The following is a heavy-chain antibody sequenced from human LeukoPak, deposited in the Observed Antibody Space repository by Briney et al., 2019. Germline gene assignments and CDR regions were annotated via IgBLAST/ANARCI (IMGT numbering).Heavy chain of an antibody. CDR1: RITFSSNW. CDR2: IDQDGSAK. J-gene: IGHJ4*02. CDR3: MPGGSDSDY. Sequence: GGSLRLSCALSRITFSSNWMNWVRQAPGRGLEWVANIDQDGSAKFYVDSVRGRFTISRDNARNSVYLQMDSLRAEDTALYYCMPGGSDSDYWGQGTLVTVS. D-gene: IGHD3-16*01. V-gene: IGHV3-7*01.